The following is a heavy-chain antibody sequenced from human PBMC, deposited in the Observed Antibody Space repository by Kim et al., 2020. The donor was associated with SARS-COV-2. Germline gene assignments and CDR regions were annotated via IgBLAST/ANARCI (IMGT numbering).Heavy chain of an antibody. CDR3: ARDRGMAAPFLVH. V-gene: IGHV1-46*01. J-gene: IGHJ4*02. Sequence: ASVKVSCKSSGYTFTNYYMHWVRQAPGQGPEWMVVINLSGGSTSYAQRFQGRVTVTRDTSTSTVYMELRSLTPEDTAVYYCARDRGMAAPFLVHWGQGTL. CDR1: GYTFTNYY. D-gene: IGHD3-10*01. CDR2: INLSGGST.